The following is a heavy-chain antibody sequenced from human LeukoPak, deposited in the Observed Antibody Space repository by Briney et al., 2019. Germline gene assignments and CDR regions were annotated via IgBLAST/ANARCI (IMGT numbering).Heavy chain of an antibody. CDR3: GRAYGAGSCDY. D-gene: IGHD3-10*01. J-gene: IGHJ4*02. V-gene: IGHV3-7*01. CDR1: GFTFSSYW. Sequence: PGGSLRLSCAASGFTFSSYWMSWVRQAPGKGLEWVANIKQDGSEKYYVDSVKGRFTISRDNAKNSLYLQMNSLRAEDTAVYYCGRAYGAGSCDYWGQGTLVTVSS. CDR2: IKQDGSEK.